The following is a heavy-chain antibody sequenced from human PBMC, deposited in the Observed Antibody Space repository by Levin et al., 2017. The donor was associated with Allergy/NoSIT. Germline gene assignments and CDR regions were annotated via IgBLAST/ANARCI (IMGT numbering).Heavy chain of an antibody. CDR2: IIPIFGTA. Sequence: GGSLRLSCKASGGTFSSYAISWVRQAPGQGLEWMGGIIPIFGTANYAQKFQGRVTITADKSTSTAYMELSSLRSEDTAVYYCARDRAITTSGYYFDYWGQGTLVTVSS. CDR1: GGTFSSYA. CDR3: ARDRAITTSGYYFDY. D-gene: IGHD4-11*01. J-gene: IGHJ4*02. V-gene: IGHV1-69*06.